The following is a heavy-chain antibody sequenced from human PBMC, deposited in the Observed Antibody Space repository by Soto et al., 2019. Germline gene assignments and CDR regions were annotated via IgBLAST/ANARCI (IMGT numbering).Heavy chain of an antibody. D-gene: IGHD2-15*01. CDR2: IDWDDDK. CDR1: GFSLSTSGMC. V-gene: IGHV2-70*11. J-gene: IGHJ4*02. Sequence: SGPTLVKPTQTLTLTCTFSGFSLSTSGMCVSWIRQPPGKALEWLARIDWDDDKYYSTSLKTRLTISKDTSKNQVVLTMTNMDPVDTATYYCARIVEYCSGGSCWISDAYWGQGTLVTVSS. CDR3: ARIVEYCSGGSCWISDAY.